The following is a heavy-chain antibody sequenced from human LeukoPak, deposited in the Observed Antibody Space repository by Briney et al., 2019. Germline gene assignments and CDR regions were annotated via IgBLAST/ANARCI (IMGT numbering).Heavy chain of an antibody. D-gene: IGHD3-16*01. CDR1: GFTFRNYA. V-gene: IGHV3-23*01. J-gene: IGHJ4*02. Sequence: GGSLRLSCAASGFTFRNYAMSWVRQAPGKGLEWVSVISGGGGGAYYADSLKGRFTISRDNAKNTLYLQMNSLRAEDTAVYYCARWGGGFDYWGQGTLVTVSS. CDR3: ARWGGGFDY. CDR2: ISGGGGGA.